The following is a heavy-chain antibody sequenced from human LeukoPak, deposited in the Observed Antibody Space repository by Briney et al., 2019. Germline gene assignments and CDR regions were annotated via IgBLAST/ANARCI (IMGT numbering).Heavy chain of an antibody. Sequence: GASVKVSCKASGYTFTGYYMHWVRQAPGQGLEWMGWINPNSGGTNYAQKFQGRVTMTRDTSISTAYMELSRLRSDDTAVYYCARLVDTAMVSSAFDIWGQGTMVTVSS. J-gene: IGHJ3*02. CDR3: ARLVDTAMVSSAFDI. D-gene: IGHD5-18*01. V-gene: IGHV1-2*02. CDR1: GYTFTGYY. CDR2: INPNSGGT.